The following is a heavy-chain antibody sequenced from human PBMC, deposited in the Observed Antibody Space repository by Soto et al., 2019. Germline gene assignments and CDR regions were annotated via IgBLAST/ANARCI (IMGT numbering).Heavy chain of an antibody. CDR2: IIPIFGTA. V-gene: IGHV1-69*01. J-gene: IGHJ6*02. CDR3: ARVRPVPTGYYYYGMDV. Sequence: QVQLVQSGAEVKKPGSSVKVSCKASGGTFSSYAISWVRQAPGQGLEWMGGIIPIFGTANYAQKFQGRVTITADESTSTAYMELSSLRSEDTAVYYCARVRPVPTGYYYYGMDVWGQGTTVTVSS. D-gene: IGHD2-2*01. CDR1: GGTFSSYA.